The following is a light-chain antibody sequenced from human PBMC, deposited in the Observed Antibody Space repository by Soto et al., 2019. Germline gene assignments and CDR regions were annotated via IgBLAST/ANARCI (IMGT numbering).Light chain of an antibody. CDR1: QSVSSD. Sequence: EIVLTQSPATLSLSPGERVTLSCRASQSVSSDLAWFQQKPGQAPRLLIYEASNRATGIPARFSGSGSGTDFTLTISSLEPEDFAVYYCLQRSKWPPTFGQGTRLEIK. V-gene: IGKV3-11*01. J-gene: IGKJ5*01. CDR2: EAS. CDR3: LQRSKWPPT.